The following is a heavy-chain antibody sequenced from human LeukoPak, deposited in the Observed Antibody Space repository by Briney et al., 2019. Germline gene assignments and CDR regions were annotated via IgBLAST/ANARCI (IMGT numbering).Heavy chain of an antibody. CDR3: ARGRSSSSWYPDAFDI. Sequence: SQTLSLTCTVSGGSISSGDYYWSWIRQPPGKGLEWIGYIYYSGSTYYNPSLKSRVTISVDTSKNQFSLKLSSVTAADTAVYYCARGRSSSSWYPDAFDIWGQGTMVTVSS. J-gene: IGHJ3*02. V-gene: IGHV4-30-4*01. CDR2: IYYSGST. CDR1: GGSISSGDYY. D-gene: IGHD6-13*01.